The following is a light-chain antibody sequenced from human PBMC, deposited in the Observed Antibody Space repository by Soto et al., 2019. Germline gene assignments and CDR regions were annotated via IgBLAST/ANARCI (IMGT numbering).Light chain of an antibody. CDR2: NSE. V-gene: IGLV1-36*01. J-gene: IGLJ1*01. CDR3: LAWDSSLSGYV. Sequence: QSVLTQPPSVSAAPGHRVTISCSGTSCNIGNNAANWYLQIPGKAPKFVIYNSELLSSGVSDRLYGSKSGTSASLAISGLQSEAEGDYVCLAWDSSLSGYVFGTGTKVTVL. CDR1: SCNIGNNA.